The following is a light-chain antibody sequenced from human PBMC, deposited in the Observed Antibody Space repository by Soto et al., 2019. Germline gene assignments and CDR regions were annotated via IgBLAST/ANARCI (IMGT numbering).Light chain of an antibody. CDR2: AAS. J-gene: IGKJ4*01. CDR3: QKYNGAPQGLT. Sequence: DIQITQSPSSLSASVGDRVTITCRASQGISNTLAWYQQKPGKVPKLLIYAASTLQSGVPSRFSGSGSGTDFTLTISSLQPEDVATYYCQKYNGAPQGLTFGGGTKVEIK. V-gene: IGKV1-27*01. CDR1: QGISNT.